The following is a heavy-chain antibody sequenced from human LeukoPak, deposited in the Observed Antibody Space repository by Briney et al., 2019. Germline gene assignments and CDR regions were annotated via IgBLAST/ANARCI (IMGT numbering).Heavy chain of an antibody. D-gene: IGHD3-10*01. CDR1: GYTFTGYY. CDR3: ARDAPVVRGVIIAFDY. V-gene: IGHV1-46*01. CDR2: INPSGGST. J-gene: IGHJ4*02. Sequence: ASVKVSCKASGYTFTGYYMHWVRQAPGQGLEWMGIINPSGGSTSYAQKFQGRVTMTRDTSTSTVYMELSSLRSEDTAVYYCARDAPVVRGVIIAFDYWGQGTLVTVSS.